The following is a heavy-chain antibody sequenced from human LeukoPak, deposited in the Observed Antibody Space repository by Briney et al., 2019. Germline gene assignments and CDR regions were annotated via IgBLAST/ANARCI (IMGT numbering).Heavy chain of an antibody. CDR1: GGSISSGGYY. D-gene: IGHD3-3*01. J-gene: IGHJ3*02. CDR3: ARGWIEYDFWSGSQITEGDTFHI. Sequence: SETLSLTCTVSGGSISSGGYYWSWIRQPPGKGLEWIGYIYHSGSTYYNPSLKSRVTISVDRSKNQFSLKLSSVTAADTAVYYCARGWIEYDFWSGSQITEGDTFHIWGQGTMVTVAS. CDR2: IYHSGST. V-gene: IGHV4-30-2*01.